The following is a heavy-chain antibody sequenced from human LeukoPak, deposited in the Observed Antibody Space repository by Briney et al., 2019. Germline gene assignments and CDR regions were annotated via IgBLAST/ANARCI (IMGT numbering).Heavy chain of an antibody. J-gene: IGHJ4*02. V-gene: IGHV3-20*04. CDR2: INWNGGST. CDR1: GFTFSSYG. Sequence: PGGSLRLSCAASGFTFSSYGMHWVRQAPGKGLEWVSGINWNGGSTGYADSVKGRFTISRDNAKNSLYLQMNSLRAEDTAVYYCARSLLWFGEFAFDYWGQGTLVTVSS. D-gene: IGHD3-10*01. CDR3: ARSLLWFGEFAFDY.